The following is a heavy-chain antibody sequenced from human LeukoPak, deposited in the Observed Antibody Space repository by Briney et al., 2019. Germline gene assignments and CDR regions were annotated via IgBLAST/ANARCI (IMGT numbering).Heavy chain of an antibody. Sequence: GGSLRLSCAASGFTFSSYGMHWVRQAPGKGLEWVSAISGSGGTAYYADSVKGRFTISRDNSKNTLYLQMNSLRVEDAAVYYCTNEYSKGDVWGQGTMVTVSS. CDR3: TNEYSKGDV. V-gene: IGHV3-23*01. J-gene: IGHJ3*01. D-gene: IGHD5-12*01. CDR1: GFTFSSYG. CDR2: ISGSGGTA.